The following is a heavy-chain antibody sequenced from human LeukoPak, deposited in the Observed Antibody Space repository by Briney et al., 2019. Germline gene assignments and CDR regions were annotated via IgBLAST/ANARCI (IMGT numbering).Heavy chain of an antibody. CDR3: AKDSYYYGSGSYDV. V-gene: IGHV3-30*18. J-gene: IGHJ4*02. D-gene: IGHD3-10*01. CDR2: ISYDGSNK. CDR1: GFTFSSYG. Sequence: GGSLRLSCAASGFTFSSYGRHWVRQAPGKGLEWVAVISYDGSNKYYADSVKGRFTISRDNSKNTLYLQMNSLRAEDTAVYYCAKDSYYYGSGSYDVWGQGTLVTVSS.